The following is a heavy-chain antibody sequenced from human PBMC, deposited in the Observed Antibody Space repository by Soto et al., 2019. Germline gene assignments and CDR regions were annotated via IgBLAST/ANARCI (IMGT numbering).Heavy chain of an antibody. V-gene: IGHV4-34*01. CDR3: ARAVYSSPYYFDY. CDR1: GGSFSGYY. D-gene: IGHD6-6*01. CDR2: INHSGST. J-gene: IGHJ4*02. Sequence: QVQLQQWGAGLLKPSETLSLTCAVYGGSFSGYYWSWIRQPPGKGLEWIGEINHSGSTNYNPSLKSRVTISVDTSKNQFSLKLSSVTAADTAVYYCARAVYSSPYYFDYWGQGTQVTVSS.